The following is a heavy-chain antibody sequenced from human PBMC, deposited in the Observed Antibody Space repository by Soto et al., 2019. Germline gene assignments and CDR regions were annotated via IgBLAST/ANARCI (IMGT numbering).Heavy chain of an antibody. CDR1: GGSFSGYY. CDR2: INHSGST. CDR3: AREGEGSTPLAYNWFDP. V-gene: IGHV4-34*01. D-gene: IGHD3-10*01. J-gene: IGHJ5*02. Sequence: QVQLQQWGAGLLKPSETLSLTCAVYGGSFSGYYWSWIRQPPGKGLEWSGEINHSGSTNYNPSLKSRVTISVDTSKNQFSLKLSSGTAADTAVYYCAREGEGSTPLAYNWFDPWGQGTLVTVSS.